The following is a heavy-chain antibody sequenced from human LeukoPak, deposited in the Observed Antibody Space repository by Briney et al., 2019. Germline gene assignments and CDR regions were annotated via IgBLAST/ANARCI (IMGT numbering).Heavy chain of an antibody. D-gene: IGHD3-10*01. J-gene: IGHJ6*03. CDR2: INHSGST. CDR1: GGSFSGYY. Sequence: SETLSLTCAVYGGSFSGYYWSWIRQSPGKGLEWIGEINHSGSTNYNPSLKSRVTISVDTSKNQFSLKLSSVTAADTAVYYCARGPDGSGKIYYYYYMDVWGKGTTVTVSS. CDR3: ARGPDGSGKIYYYYYMDV. V-gene: IGHV4-34*01.